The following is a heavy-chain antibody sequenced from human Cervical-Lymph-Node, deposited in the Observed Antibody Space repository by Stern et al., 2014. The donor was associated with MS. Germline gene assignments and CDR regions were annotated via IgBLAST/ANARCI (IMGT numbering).Heavy chain of an antibody. J-gene: IGHJ4*02. CDR2: ISSSSSYI. V-gene: IGHV3-21*01. CDR1: GFTFSRYS. D-gene: IGHD2-2*01. Sequence: VQLMQSGGGLVKPGGSLRLSCAASGFTFSRYSMHWVRQAPGKGLEWVSFISSSSSYIYYADSVKGRFTNSRDNAKNSLYLQMNSLRAEDTAVYYCASSPYQLPDHYWGQGTLVTVSS. CDR3: ASSPYQLPDHY.